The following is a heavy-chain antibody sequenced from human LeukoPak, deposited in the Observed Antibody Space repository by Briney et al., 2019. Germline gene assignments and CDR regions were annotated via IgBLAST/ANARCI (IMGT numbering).Heavy chain of an antibody. CDR3: AREGLAVAGMGDWFES. V-gene: IGHV3-33*01. J-gene: IGHJ5*01. D-gene: IGHD6-19*01. CDR2: IWYDGSNK. Sequence: GGSLRLSCAASGFTFNSYGMHWVHQAPGKGLEWVAVIWYDGSNKYYADSVKGRFTISRDNSKNTLYLQMNSLRGEDTAVYFCAREGLAVAGMGDWFESWGQGTLVTVSS. CDR1: GFTFNSYG.